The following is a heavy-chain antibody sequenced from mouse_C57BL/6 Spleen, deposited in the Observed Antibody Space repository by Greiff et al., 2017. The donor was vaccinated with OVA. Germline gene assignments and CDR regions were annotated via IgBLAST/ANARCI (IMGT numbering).Heavy chain of an antibody. J-gene: IGHJ4*01. D-gene: IGHD1-1*01. CDR2: INPYNGGT. Sequence: EVQLQQSGPELVKPGASVKMSCKASGYTFTDYCMNWVKQSHGKGLEWIGVINPYNGGTSYNQKFKGKATLTVDKSSSTAYMKLNSLTSEDSAVSISVITTVVATDYAMDYWGQGTSVTVSS. CDR3: VITTVVATDYAMDY. V-gene: IGHV1-19*01. CDR1: GYTFTDYC.